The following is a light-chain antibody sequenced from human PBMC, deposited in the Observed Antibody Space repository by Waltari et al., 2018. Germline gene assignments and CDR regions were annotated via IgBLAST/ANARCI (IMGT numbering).Light chain of an antibody. J-gene: IGKJ1*01. CDR3: QHYVSLPAT. CDR1: HSVSRS. CDR2: GAS. Sequence: EIVLTQSPGTLSLSPGERATLSCRARHSVSRSLAWYQQNPGQAPRPLIYGASNRATGIPDRFSGSGSGTDVSLTISRLEPEDFAVYYCQHYVSLPATFGQGTKVEIK. V-gene: IGKV3-20*01.